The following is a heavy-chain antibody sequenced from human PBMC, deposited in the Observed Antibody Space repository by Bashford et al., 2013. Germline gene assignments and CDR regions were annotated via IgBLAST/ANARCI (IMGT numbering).Heavy chain of an antibody. CDR1: GYSFTNTW. Sequence: GESLKISCKNLGYSFTNTWIGWVRQTPGKGLEWMGIIYPGDSDTRYSPSFQGLVTFSVDKSLNTAYLHWRSLKASDSAIYYCARLGIAVAASYDAFDIWGQGTMVTVSS. V-gene: IGHV5-51*01. D-gene: IGHD6-19*01. J-gene: IGHJ3*02. CDR3: ARLGIAVAASYDAFDI. CDR2: IYPGDSDT.